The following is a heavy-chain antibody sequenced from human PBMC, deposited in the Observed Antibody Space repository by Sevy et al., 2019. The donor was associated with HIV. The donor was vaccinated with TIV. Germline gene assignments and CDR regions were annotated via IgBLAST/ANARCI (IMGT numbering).Heavy chain of an antibody. CDR2: IKQDGSEK. Sequence: GGSLRLSCAASGFTFSSYWMSWVRQAPGKGLEWVANIKQDGSEKYYVDSVKGRFTISRDNAKNSRYLQMNSLRAEDTAVYYCARVYGDLFYYYGMDVWGQGTTVTVSS. CDR1: GFTFSSYW. V-gene: IGHV3-7*01. J-gene: IGHJ6*02. D-gene: IGHD4-17*01. CDR3: ARVYGDLFYYYGMDV.